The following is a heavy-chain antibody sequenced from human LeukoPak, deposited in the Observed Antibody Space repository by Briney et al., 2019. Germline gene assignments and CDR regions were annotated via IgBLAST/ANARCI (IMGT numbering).Heavy chain of an antibody. CDR1: GGSISSGDYY. Sequence: SETLSLTCTVSGGSISSGDYYWSWIRQPPGKGLEWIGYIYYSGCTYYNPSLKSRVTISVDTSKNQFSLKLSSVTAADTAVYYCARTDRTIAAAGRGAQFDYWGQGTLVTVSS. CDR2: IYYSGCT. J-gene: IGHJ4*02. V-gene: IGHV4-30-4*01. D-gene: IGHD6-13*01. CDR3: ARTDRTIAAAGRGAQFDY.